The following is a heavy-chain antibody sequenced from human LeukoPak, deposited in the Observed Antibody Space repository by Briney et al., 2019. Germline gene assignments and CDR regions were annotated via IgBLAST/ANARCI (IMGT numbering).Heavy chain of an antibody. D-gene: IGHD3-10*01. J-gene: IGHJ6*02. CDR2: ISGSGGST. CDR1: GFTFSSYA. Sequence: GGSLRLSCAASGFTFSSYAMSWVRQAPGKGLEWVSAISGSGGSTYYADSVKGRFTISRDNSKNTLYLQMNSLRAEDTALYYCAKDSGSPYYYYGMDVWGQGTTVTVSS. CDR3: AKDSGSPYYYYGMDV. V-gene: IGHV3-23*01.